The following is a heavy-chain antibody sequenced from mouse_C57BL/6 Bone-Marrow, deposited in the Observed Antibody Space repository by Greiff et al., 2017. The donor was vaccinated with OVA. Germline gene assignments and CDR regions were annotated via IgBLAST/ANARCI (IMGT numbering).Heavy chain of an antibody. Sequence: QVQLQQSGAELARPGASVKLSCKASGYTFTSYGISWVKQRTGQGLEWIGEIYPRSGNTYYNEKFKGKATLTADKSSSTAYMELRSLTSEDSAVYFCAREEDDYDPWFAYWGQGTLVTVSA. V-gene: IGHV1-81*01. CDR2: IYPRSGNT. D-gene: IGHD2-4*01. CDR1: GYTFTSYG. J-gene: IGHJ3*01. CDR3: AREEDDYDPWFAY.